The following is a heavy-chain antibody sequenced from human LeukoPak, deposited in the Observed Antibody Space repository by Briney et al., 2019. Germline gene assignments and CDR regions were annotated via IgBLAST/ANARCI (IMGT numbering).Heavy chain of an antibody. Sequence: GGSLRLSCAASGFTFSNYAMHWVRQAPGKGLEWVAVISYDGSNKYYADSVKGRFTISRDNSKNTLYLQMNNLRAEDTAVYYCARAWGSGYDLNYWGQGTLVTVSS. CDR2: ISYDGSNK. V-gene: IGHV3-30-3*01. CDR3: ARAWGSGYDLNY. J-gene: IGHJ4*02. CDR1: GFTFSNYA. D-gene: IGHD5-12*01.